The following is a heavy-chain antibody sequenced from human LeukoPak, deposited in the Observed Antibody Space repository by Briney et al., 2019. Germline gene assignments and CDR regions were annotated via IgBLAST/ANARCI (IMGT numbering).Heavy chain of an antibody. V-gene: IGHV3-53*04. CDR2: IYSGGST. D-gene: IGHD3-22*01. J-gene: IGHJ3*02. Sequence: GGSLRLSCAASGFTVSSYYMSWVRQAPGKGLEWVSDIYSGGSTYYADSVKGRFTISRHSSKNTLYLQMNSLRAEDTAVYYCARASYYDSSGKTAMAFDIWGQGTMVTVSS. CDR1: GFTVSSYY. CDR3: ARASYYDSSGKTAMAFDI.